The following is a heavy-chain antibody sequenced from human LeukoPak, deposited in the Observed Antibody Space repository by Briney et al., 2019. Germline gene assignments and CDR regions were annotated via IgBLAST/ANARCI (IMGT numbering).Heavy chain of an antibody. Sequence: PGGSLRLSCAASGFTVSSNYMSWVRRAPGKGLEWVSTISGSGGSTYYADSVKGRFTISRDNSKNTLYLQMSSLTAEDTAKYYCAKSQYFGSSLGDYWGQGILVTVSS. CDR2: ISGSGGST. CDR1: GFTVSSNY. CDR3: AKSQYFGSSLGDY. J-gene: IGHJ4*02. V-gene: IGHV3-23*01. D-gene: IGHD2-2*01.